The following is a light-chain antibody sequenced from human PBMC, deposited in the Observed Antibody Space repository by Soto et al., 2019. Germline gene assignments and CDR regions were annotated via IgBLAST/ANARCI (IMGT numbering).Light chain of an antibody. CDR3: SSFTTSSTWV. J-gene: IGLJ3*02. CDR1: SSDVGNCNC. Sequence: QSVLAQPASVSGSPGQSITISCTGASSDVGNCNCVSWYQQHPGKAPKLMIYEVSNRPSGVSDRFSGSKAGNTASLTISGLQAEDEADYYCSSFTTSSTWVFGRGTKVTI. CDR2: EVS. V-gene: IGLV2-14*01.